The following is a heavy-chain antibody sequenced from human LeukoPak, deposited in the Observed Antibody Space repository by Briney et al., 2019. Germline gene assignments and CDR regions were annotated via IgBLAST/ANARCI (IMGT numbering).Heavy chain of an antibody. CDR1: GFTFSSYS. J-gene: IGHJ4*02. CDR2: ISSSSSTI. D-gene: IGHD6-19*01. V-gene: IGHV3-48*01. Sequence: SGGSLRLSCAASGFTFSSYSINWVRQAPGKGLEWVSYISSSSSTIYYADSVKGRFTISGDNAKNSLYLQMNSLRAEDTAVYYCASLLSSGWYLENYWGQGTLVTVSS. CDR3: ASLLSSGWYLENY.